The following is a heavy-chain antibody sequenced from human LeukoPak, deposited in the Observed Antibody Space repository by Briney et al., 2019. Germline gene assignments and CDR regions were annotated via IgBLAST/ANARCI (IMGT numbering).Heavy chain of an antibody. V-gene: IGHV3-23*01. CDR2: TSGNGQYT. D-gene: IGHD5-24*01. Sequence: PGGSLRFSWAASGFISNNYVMGGLRQAPGKGLEWVSSTSGNGQYTYYADSVRGRFTSSRDSSKDALFLQMSGLQADDTAVYYCVQMAPYSGVDHSFDCWGQGSLVTVSS. CDR3: VQMAPYSGVDHSFDC. J-gene: IGHJ4*02. CDR1: GFISNNYV.